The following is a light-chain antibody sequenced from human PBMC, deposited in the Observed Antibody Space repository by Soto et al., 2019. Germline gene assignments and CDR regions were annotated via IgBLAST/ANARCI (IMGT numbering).Light chain of an antibody. Sequence: QSALTQPTSVSGAPGQSITISCTGTSSDVGGYDFASWFQQEPGKAPKLMIYDVNYRPSGISPRFSGSKSGNTASLTISGLQPEGEADYYCCSYAGRSAPYVFGPGTKVTV. CDR1: SSDVGGYDF. CDR3: CSYAGRSAPYV. V-gene: IGLV2-14*01. CDR2: DVN. J-gene: IGLJ1*01.